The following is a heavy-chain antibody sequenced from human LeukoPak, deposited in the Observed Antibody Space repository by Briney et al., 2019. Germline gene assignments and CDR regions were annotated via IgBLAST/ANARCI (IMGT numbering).Heavy chain of an antibody. J-gene: IGHJ4*02. CDR3: AKDGTLYYDYVWGSYRGYYFDY. CDR2: IWYDGSNR. D-gene: IGHD3-16*02. Sequence: GGSLRLSCAASGFTFRRYGMHWVRQAPGKGLEWVAVIWYDGSNRNYADSVKGRFTISRDNSKNTLYLQMNSLRAEDTAVYYCAKDGTLYYDYVWGSYRGYYFDYWGQGTLVTVSS. V-gene: IGHV3-33*06. CDR1: GFTFRRYG.